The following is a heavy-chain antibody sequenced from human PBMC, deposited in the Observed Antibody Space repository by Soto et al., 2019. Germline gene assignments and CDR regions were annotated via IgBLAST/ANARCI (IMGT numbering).Heavy chain of an antibody. CDR2: ISYDGSNK. CDR1: GFTFSSYA. Sequence: GGSLRLSCAASGFTFSSYAMHWVRQAPGKGLEWVAVISYDGSNKYYADSVKGRFTISRDNSKNTLYLQMNSPRAEDTAVYYCARGTYFDYWGQGTLVTVSS. V-gene: IGHV3-30-3*01. J-gene: IGHJ4*02. CDR3: ARGTYFDY.